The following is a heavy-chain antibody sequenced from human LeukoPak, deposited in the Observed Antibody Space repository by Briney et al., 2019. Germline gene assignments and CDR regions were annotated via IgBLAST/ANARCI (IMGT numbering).Heavy chain of an antibody. D-gene: IGHD6-13*01. J-gene: IGHJ4*02. CDR1: GYTFTSYV. CDR3: ARGIAAAGSLWNYYFDY. V-gene: IGHV1-3*01. Sequence: ASVKVSCKASGYTFTSYVMHWVRQAPGQRLEWLGWINAGNGNTKYSQKFQGRVTITRDTSASTAYVELSSLRPEDTAVYYCARGIAAAGSLWNYYFDYWGQGTLVTVSS. CDR2: INAGNGNT.